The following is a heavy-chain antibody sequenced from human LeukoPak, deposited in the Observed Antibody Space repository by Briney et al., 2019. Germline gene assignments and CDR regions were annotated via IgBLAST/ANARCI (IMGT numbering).Heavy chain of an antibody. CDR2: IKRKTDGGTT. CDR3: TTDIWEWFASDF. V-gene: IGHV3-15*01. D-gene: IGHD3-3*01. Sequence: GGSLRLSCAASGFTFSDAWMSWVRQAPGKGLEWVGRIKRKTDGGTTDYAAPVRGRFSISRDDSKNTLYLQMNSLKTEDTAVYYCTTDIWEWFASDFWGQGILVTVSS. J-gene: IGHJ4*02. CDR1: GFTFSDAW.